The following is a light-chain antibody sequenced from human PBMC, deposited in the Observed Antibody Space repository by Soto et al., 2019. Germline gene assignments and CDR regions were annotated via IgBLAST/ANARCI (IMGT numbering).Light chain of an antibody. CDR1: SSDVGGYNY. Sequence: QSVLTQPASVSGSPGQSITISCTGTSSDVGGYNYVSWYQQHPGKAPTLMIYDVSNRPSGVSNRFCGSKSGNTASLTIYGLQAEDEADYYRSSYTSSSTRVFGGGTK. CDR3: SSYTSSSTRV. J-gene: IGLJ2*01. CDR2: DVS. V-gene: IGLV2-14*01.